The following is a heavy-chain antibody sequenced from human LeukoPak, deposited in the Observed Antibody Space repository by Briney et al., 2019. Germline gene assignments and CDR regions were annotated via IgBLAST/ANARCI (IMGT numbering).Heavy chain of an antibody. CDR1: GFTFSSYA. J-gene: IGHJ4*02. CDR3: AKDYYGSSYYFDY. CDR2: ISYDGSNK. Sequence: PGGSLRLSCAASGFTFSSYAMHWVRQAPGKGLEWVAVISYDGSNKYYADSVKGRFTISRDNSKNTLYLQMNSLRAEDTAVYYCAKDYYGSSYYFDYWGQGALVTVSS. V-gene: IGHV3-30-3*01. D-gene: IGHD3-10*01.